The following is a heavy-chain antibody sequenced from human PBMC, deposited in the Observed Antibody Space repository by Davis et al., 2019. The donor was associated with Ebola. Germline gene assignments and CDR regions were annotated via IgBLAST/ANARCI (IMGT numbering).Heavy chain of an antibody. CDR2: IYYSGST. CDR3: ASYYSSWKGDF. J-gene: IGHJ4*02. D-gene: IGHD6-13*01. Sequence: SETLSLTCTVSGGSFTTSSFYCVCIRQPPVKVLVWIANIYYSGSTQYNPSLKSRVTISLDTSKNQFSLKLSSVTAADTAIYYCASYYSSWKGDFWGQGTLVTVSS. V-gene: IGHV4-39*07. CDR1: GGSFTTSSFY.